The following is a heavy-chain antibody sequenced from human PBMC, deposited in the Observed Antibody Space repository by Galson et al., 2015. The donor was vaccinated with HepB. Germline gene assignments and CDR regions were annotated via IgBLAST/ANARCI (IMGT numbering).Heavy chain of an antibody. CDR2: IYPADSDT. Sequence: QSGAEVKKPGESLKISCKGSGYRFTSYWIGWVRQMPGKGLEWMGVIYPADSDTRYSPSFQGQVNISVDKSISTAYLQWSSLKASDSAMYYCARHLFAGRPYFYLMDVWGKGTAVTVSS. V-gene: IGHV5-51*01. D-gene: IGHD2/OR15-2a*01. CDR3: ARHLFAGRPYFYLMDV. CDR1: GYRFTSYW. J-gene: IGHJ6*03.